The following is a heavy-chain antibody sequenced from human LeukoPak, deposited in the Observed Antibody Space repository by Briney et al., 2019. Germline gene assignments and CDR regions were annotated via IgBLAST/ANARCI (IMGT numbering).Heavy chain of an antibody. CDR1: GFTFSSYW. Sequence: SGGSLRLSCAASGFTFSSYWMHWVRQAPGKGLVWVSRINSDGSSTSYADSVKGRFTISRDNSKNTLYLQMNSLRAEDTAVYYCARDLPITMVRGVIGLAFDIWGQGTMVTVSS. CDR2: INSDGSST. D-gene: IGHD3-10*01. J-gene: IGHJ3*02. CDR3: ARDLPITMVRGVIGLAFDI. V-gene: IGHV3-74*01.